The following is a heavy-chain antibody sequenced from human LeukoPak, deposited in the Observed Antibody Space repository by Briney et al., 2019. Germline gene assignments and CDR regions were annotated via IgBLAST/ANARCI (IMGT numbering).Heavy chain of an antibody. J-gene: IGHJ4*02. Sequence: PGVSLRLSCAASGFTFSSYSMNWVRQAPGKGLEWVSYISSSSTTIYYADSVKGRFTISRDNAKNSLYLQMNSLRAEDTAMYYCARDFMSASFYRGGAIDYWGQGTLVTVSS. CDR2: ISSSSTTI. D-gene: IGHD1-26*01. CDR1: GFTFSSYS. V-gene: IGHV3-48*01. CDR3: ARDFMSASFYRGGAIDY.